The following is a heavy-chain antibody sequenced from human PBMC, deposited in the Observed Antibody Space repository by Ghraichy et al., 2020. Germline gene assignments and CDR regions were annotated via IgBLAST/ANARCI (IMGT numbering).Heavy chain of an antibody. CDR1: GYTFSSYG. Sequence: ASVKVSCKASGYTFSSYGVSWVRQAPGQGLEWVGWISADNGNTKYAEMLQGRVTLTADTSTNTAYMEMKTLRFDDTAVYFCARSRVGSQYDRSDYWGQGTLVTVSS. CDR3: ARSRVGSQYDRSDY. V-gene: IGHV1-18*01. CDR2: ISADNGNT. J-gene: IGHJ4*02. D-gene: IGHD3-3*01.